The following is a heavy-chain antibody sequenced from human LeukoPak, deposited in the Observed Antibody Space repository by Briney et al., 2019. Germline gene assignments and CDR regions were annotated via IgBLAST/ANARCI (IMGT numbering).Heavy chain of an antibody. CDR2: ISSSSSYI. V-gene: IGHV3-21*01. Sequence: PGGSLRLSCAASGSTFSSYSMNWVRQAPGKGLEWVSSISSSSSYIYYADSVKGRFTISRDNAKNSLYLQMNSLRAEDTAVYYCARLEMATVDYWGQGTLVTDSS. D-gene: IGHD5-24*01. CDR1: GSTFSSYS. J-gene: IGHJ4*02. CDR3: ARLEMATVDY.